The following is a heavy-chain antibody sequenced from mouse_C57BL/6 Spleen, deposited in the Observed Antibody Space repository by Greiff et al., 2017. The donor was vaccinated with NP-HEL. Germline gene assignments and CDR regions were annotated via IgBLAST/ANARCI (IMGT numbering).Heavy chain of an antibody. D-gene: IGHD2-4*01. V-gene: IGHV3-6*01. CDR3: AREDDYDFAY. Sequence: EVQRVESGPGLVKPSQSLSLTCSVTGYSITSGYYWNWIRQFPGNKLEWMGYISYDGSNNYNPSLKNRISITRDTSKNQFFLKLNSVTTEDTATYYCAREDDYDFAYWGQGTLVTVSA. J-gene: IGHJ3*01. CDR2: ISYDGSN. CDR1: GYSITSGYY.